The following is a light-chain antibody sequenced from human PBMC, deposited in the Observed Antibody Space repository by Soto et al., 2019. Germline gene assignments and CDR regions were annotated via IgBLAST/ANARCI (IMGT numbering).Light chain of an antibody. CDR3: QQSSSAPLT. CDR1: QTIIRY. V-gene: IGKV1-39*01. CDR2: TTS. Sequence: DIQMTQSPSSLSASVGDRVTITCRASQTIIRYLNWYQQIPGKAPKLLIYTTSNLQSGVPSRFSGSGSGTDFTLTINGLQPEDFATYYCQQSSSAPLTFGPGTKVDIK. J-gene: IGKJ3*01.